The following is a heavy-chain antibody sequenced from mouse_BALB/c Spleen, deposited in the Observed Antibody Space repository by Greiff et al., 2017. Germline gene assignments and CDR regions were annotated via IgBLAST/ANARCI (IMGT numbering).Heavy chain of an antibody. CDR3: ARMRDYYAMDY. CDR1: GFSLTSYG. J-gene: IGHJ4*01. CDR2: IWSGGST. Sequence: QVQLKESGPGLVQPSQSLSITCTVSGFSLTSYGVHWVRQSPGKGLEWLGVIWSGGSTDYNAAFISRLSISKDNSKSQVFFKMNSLQANDTAIYYCARMRDYYAMDYWGQGTSVTVSS. V-gene: IGHV2-2*02.